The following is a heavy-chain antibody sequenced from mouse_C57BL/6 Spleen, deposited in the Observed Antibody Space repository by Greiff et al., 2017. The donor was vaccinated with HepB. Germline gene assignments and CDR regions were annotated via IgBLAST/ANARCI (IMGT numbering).Heavy chain of an antibody. CDR3: ARSYGSSYEAWFAY. CDR1: GYTFTSYT. J-gene: IGHJ3*01. Sequence: QVHVKQSGAELARPGASVKMSCKASGYTFTSYTMHWVKQRPGQGLEWIGYINPSSGYTKYNQKFKDKATLTVDKSSSTAYMQLSSLTSEDSAVYYCARSYGSSYEAWFAYWGQGTLVTVSA. V-gene: IGHV1-4*01. D-gene: IGHD1-1*01. CDR2: INPSSGYT.